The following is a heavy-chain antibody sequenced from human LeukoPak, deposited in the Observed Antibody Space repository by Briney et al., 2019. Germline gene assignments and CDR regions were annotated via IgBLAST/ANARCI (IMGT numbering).Heavy chain of an antibody. CDR3: VRVRHGDYFDY. D-gene: IGHD4-17*01. V-gene: IGHV3-72*01. CDR1: GFSITDHY. CDR2: TRNKPNGYTT. J-gene: IGHJ4*02. Sequence: GGSLRLSCAASGFSITDHYMDWVRQAPGKSLEWVGRTRNKPNGYTTDYGTSVKGRFIVSRDDSENSLYLQMNGLKTEDTAVYYCVRVRHGDYFDYWGQGTLVTVSS.